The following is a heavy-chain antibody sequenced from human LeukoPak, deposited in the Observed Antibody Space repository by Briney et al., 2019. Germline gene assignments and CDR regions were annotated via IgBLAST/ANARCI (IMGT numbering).Heavy chain of an antibody. V-gene: IGHV1-2*02. Sequence: GASVKVSCKASGYTFTGYYMHWVRQAPGQGLEWMGWINPNSGGTNYAQKFQGRVTMTRDTSISTAYMELSRLRSDDTAVCYCARGGAYSSGPTSDFDYWGQGTLVTVSS. J-gene: IGHJ4*02. CDR2: INPNSGGT. CDR3: ARGGAYSSGPTSDFDY. CDR1: GYTFTGYY. D-gene: IGHD6-19*01.